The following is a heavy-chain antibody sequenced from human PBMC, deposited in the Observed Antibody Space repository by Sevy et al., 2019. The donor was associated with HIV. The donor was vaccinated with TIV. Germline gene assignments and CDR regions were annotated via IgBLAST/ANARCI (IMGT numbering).Heavy chain of an antibody. CDR3: AKSSSAMIVVAPFDY. CDR2: ISSSSSYI. Sequence: GGSLRLSCAASGFTFSSYSMNWVRQAPGKGLEWVSSISSSSSYIYYADSVKGRFTISRDNAKSSLYLQMNTLRAEDTAVYYCAKSSSAMIVVAPFDYWGQGTLVTVSS. D-gene: IGHD3-22*01. CDR1: GFTFSSYS. V-gene: IGHV3-21*01. J-gene: IGHJ4*02.